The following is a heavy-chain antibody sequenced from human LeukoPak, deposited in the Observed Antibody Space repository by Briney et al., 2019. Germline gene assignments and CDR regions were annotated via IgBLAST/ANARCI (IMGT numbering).Heavy chain of an antibody. J-gene: IGHJ3*02. CDR2: IYYSGST. CDR3: ASSEKVLGAFDI. Sequence: PSETLSLTCTVSGGSISSGDYYWSWIRQPPGKGLEWIGSIYYSGSTYYNPSLKSRVTISVDTSKNQFSLKLSSVTAADTAVYYCASSEKVLGAFDIWGQGTMVTVSS. D-gene: IGHD2-15*01. V-gene: IGHV4-39*01. CDR1: GGSISSGDYY.